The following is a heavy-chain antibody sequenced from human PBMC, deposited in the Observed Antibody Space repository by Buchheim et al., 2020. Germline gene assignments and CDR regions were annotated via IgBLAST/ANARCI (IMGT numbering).Heavy chain of an antibody. CDR2: ISYDGSNK. Sequence: QVQLVESGGGVVQPGRSLRLSCAASGFTFSSYGMHWVRQAPGKGLEWVAVISYDGSNKYYADSVKGRFTISRDNSKNTLYMRMNSLRAEDTAVFYCARDAVITPSYYYYGTDVWGQGTT. D-gene: IGHD3-22*01. CDR3: ARDAVITPSYYYYGTDV. J-gene: IGHJ6*02. V-gene: IGHV3-30*03. CDR1: GFTFSSYG.